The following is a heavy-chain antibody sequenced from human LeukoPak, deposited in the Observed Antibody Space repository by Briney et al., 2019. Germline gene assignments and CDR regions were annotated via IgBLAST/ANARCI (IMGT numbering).Heavy chain of an antibody. CDR3: ARATVTNWYFDL. CDR2: IYHSGST. CDR1: GGSIARYY. V-gene: IGHV4-59*12. J-gene: IGHJ2*01. D-gene: IGHD4-17*01. Sequence: NPSETLSLTCTVSGGSIARYYWSWIRQPPGKGLEWIGYIYHSGSTYYNPSLKSRVTISVDRSKNQFSLKLSSVTAADTAVYYCARATVTNWYFDLWGRGTLVTVSS.